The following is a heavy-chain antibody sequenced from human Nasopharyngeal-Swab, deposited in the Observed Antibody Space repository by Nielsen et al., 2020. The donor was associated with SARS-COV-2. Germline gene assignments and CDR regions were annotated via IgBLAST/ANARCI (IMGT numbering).Heavy chain of an antibody. CDR2: ISGSGGST. Sequence: GESLKTSCAASGFTFSSYAMSWVRQAPGKGLEWVSAISGSGGSTYYADSVKGRFTISRDNSKNTLYLQMNSLRAEDTAVYYCAFIVGASTDYWGQGTLVTVSS. CDR3: AFIVGASTDY. D-gene: IGHD1-26*01. V-gene: IGHV3-23*01. CDR1: GFTFSSYA. J-gene: IGHJ4*02.